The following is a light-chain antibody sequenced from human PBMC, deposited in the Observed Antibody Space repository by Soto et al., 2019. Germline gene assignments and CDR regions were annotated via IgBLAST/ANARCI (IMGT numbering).Light chain of an antibody. V-gene: IGLV1-40*01. CDR3: QSFDINVLALI. J-gene: IGLJ2*01. CDR2: SNT. CDR1: NSNIGAGFD. Sequence: QSVLTQPPFVSGAPGQRVTISCTGSNSNIGAGFDVPWYQQFPRTAPRLLNYSNTNRPSGVPDRFSATKSGTSASQAITGLRAEDEADYDSQSFDINVLALIFGVGTKLTGL.